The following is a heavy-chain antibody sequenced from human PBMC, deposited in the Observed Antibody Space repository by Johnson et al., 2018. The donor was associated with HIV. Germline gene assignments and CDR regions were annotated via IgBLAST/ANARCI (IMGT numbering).Heavy chain of an antibody. Sequence: QVQLVESGGGVVQPGRSLRLSCAASGFTFSSYGMHWVRQAPGKGLESVAVIWYDGSNKYYADSVKGRFTISRDSSKDTLYVQMNSLRGEDTAVYYCARDPVPFREYYGDACDSWGQGTMVTVSS. V-gene: IGHV3-33*01. CDR3: ARDPVPFREYYGDACDS. CDR1: GFTFSSYG. CDR2: IWYDGSNK. D-gene: IGHD3-10*01. J-gene: IGHJ3*02.